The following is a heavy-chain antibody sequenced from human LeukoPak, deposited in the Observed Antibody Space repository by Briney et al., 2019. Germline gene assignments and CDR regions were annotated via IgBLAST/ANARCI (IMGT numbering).Heavy chain of an antibody. V-gene: IGHV3-53*01. CDR2: IYSGGST. CDR3: ARELHSSPGAFDI. CDR1: GFTVSSNY. D-gene: IGHD6-13*01. Sequence: GGSLRLSCAASGFTVSSNYMSWVRQAPGKGLEWVSVIYSGGSTYYADSVKGRFTISRDNAKNSLYLQMNSLRAEDTAVYYCARELHSSPGAFDIWGQGTMVTVSS. J-gene: IGHJ3*02.